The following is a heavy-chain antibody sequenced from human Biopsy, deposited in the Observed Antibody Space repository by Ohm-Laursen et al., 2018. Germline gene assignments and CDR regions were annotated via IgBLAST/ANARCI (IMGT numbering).Heavy chain of an antibody. CDR3: AATSTLYYYYYAMDV. V-gene: IGHV1-58*01. J-gene: IGHJ6*02. CDR2: IVVGSGHT. CDR1: GFTFSSSA. Sequence: ASVKVSCKASGFTFSSSAVQWVRQARGQRLEWIGWIVVGSGHTNYAQKFQERVTITRDMSTSTAYMELTSLRSEDTAVYYCAATSTLYYYYYAMDVWDQGTTITVSS.